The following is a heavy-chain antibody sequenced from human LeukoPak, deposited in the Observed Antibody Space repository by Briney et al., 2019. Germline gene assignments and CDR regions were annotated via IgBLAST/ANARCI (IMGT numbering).Heavy chain of an antibody. Sequence: GGSLTLSCAASGCTFSSYWMSWVLQAPGKGLEWGANIKQDGSEKYYVDSVKGRFTISRDNAKNSLYLQMNSLRAEDTAVYYCARDGARGYYDSSGYYGPPLLDAFDIWGQGTMVTVSS. CDR1: GCTFSSYW. CDR2: IKQDGSEK. V-gene: IGHV3-7*04. CDR3: ARDGARGYYDSSGYYGPPLLDAFDI. D-gene: IGHD3-22*01. J-gene: IGHJ3*02.